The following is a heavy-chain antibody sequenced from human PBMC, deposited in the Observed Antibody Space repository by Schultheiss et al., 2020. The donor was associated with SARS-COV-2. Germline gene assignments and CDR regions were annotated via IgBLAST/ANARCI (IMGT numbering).Heavy chain of an antibody. J-gene: IGHJ3*02. Sequence: TLSLTCTVSGGSISSGGHYWSWIRQHPGKGLEWIGYIYYSGSTYYNPSLKSRITISVDTSKTQFSLKLSSVTSADTAVYYCARNQGIRRSGPDAFDIWGQGTMVTVSS. CDR1: GGSISSGGHY. CDR3: ARNQGIRRSGPDAFDI. V-gene: IGHV4-31*03. D-gene: IGHD2-15*01. CDR2: IYYSGST.